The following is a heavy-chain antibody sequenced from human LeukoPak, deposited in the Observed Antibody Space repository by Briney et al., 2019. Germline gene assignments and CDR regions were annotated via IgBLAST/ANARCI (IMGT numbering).Heavy chain of an antibody. D-gene: IGHD6-19*01. J-gene: IGHJ4*02. CDR2: ISSSSSTI. Sequence: QPGGSLRLSCAASGFTFSSYSMNWVRQAPGKGLEWVSYISSSSSTIYYADSVKGRFTISRDNAKNSLYLQMNRVRTEDTAVYFCARDPSRLAEAGYLDHWGQGTLVTVSS. CDR3: ARDPSRLAEAGYLDH. V-gene: IGHV3-48*01. CDR1: GFTFSSYS.